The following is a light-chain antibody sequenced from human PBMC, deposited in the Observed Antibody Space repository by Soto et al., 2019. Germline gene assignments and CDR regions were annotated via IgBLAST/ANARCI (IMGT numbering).Light chain of an antibody. Sequence: DIQMTHSPSTLSASVGDRATINCRASQSISGWLAWYQQKPGKAPRLLIYEASSLEIGVPSRFSGSGSGTEFTLTISSLQPDDVAIYYCQQYNDYSWTFGQGTKVDI. CDR3: QQYNDYSWT. CDR1: QSISGW. CDR2: EAS. V-gene: IGKV1-5*03. J-gene: IGKJ1*01.